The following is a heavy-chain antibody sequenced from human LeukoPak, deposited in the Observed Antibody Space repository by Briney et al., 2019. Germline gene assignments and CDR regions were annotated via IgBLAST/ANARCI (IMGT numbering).Heavy chain of an antibody. Sequence: GASVKVSCKASGYNFARYGMTWVRQAPGQGLEWMGWISADNGNTNYAQKFQGRVTMTTDTSTSTAYMELRSLRSDDTAVYYCARGSGYYCVPDYWGQGTLVTVSS. J-gene: IGHJ4*02. D-gene: IGHD3-22*01. CDR3: ARGSGYYCVPDY. CDR2: ISADNGNT. CDR1: GYNFARYG. V-gene: IGHV1-18*01.